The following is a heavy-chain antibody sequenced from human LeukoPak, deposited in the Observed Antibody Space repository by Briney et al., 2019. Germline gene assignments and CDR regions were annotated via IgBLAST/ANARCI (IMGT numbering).Heavy chain of an antibody. CDR1: GFIFSNYG. CDR3: VTAPYGDYYYYMDV. J-gene: IGHJ6*03. V-gene: IGHV3-23*01. Sequence: GGSLRLSCAASGFIFSNYGMSWVRQVPGKGLEWVSSVRVDGHTTFYADSVKGRFTISRDNSKNTLYLQMNSLRAEDTAVYYCVTAPYGDYYYYMDVWGKGTTVTISS. CDR2: VRVDGHTT. D-gene: IGHD4-17*01.